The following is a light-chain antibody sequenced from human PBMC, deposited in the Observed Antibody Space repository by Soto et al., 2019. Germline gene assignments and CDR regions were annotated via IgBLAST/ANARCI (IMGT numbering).Light chain of an antibody. CDR3: SSYTSSSTLV. J-gene: IGLJ2*01. CDR1: SSDVGGYNY. V-gene: IGLV2-14*01. CDR2: DVS. Sequence: QSALTQPASVSGSPGQSISGSCIGSSSDVGGYNYVSWYQQHPGKAPKFVIYDVSHRPSGVSDRFSGSKSGNTASLTISGLQAEDEADYYCSSYTSSSTLVFGGVTKLTVL.